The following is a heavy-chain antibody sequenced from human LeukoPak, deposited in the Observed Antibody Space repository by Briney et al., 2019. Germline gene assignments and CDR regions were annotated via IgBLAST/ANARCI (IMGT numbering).Heavy chain of an antibody. J-gene: IGHJ4*02. Sequence: LPGRSLRLSCAASGFTFSSYAMHCVRQAPGKGLEWVAVISYDGSNKYYADSVKGRFTISRDNSKNTLYLQMNSLRAEDTAVYYCARGSELVDGYSHFDYWGQGTLVTVSS. CDR1: GFTFSSYA. CDR3: ARGSELVDGYSHFDY. CDR2: ISYDGSNK. V-gene: IGHV3-30*01. D-gene: IGHD5-24*01.